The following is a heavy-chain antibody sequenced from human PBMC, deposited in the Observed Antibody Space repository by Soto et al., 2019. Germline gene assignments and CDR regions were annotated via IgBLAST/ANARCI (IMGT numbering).Heavy chain of an antibody. J-gene: IGHJ6*02. Sequence: GESLKISCKGSGYNFTNYWIGWVRQMPGKGLESMGIIYPGDSDTRYSPSFQGQVTISADKSISTAYLQWSSLKASDTATYYCVKDPGPPRNYFYGMAVWGQGITVTVSS. D-gene: IGHD7-27*01. CDR3: VKDPGPPRNYFYGMAV. V-gene: IGHV5-51*01. CDR1: GYNFTNYW. CDR2: IYPGDSDT.